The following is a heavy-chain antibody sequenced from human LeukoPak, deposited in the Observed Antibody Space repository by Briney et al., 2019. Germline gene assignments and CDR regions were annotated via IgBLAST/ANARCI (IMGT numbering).Heavy chain of an antibody. CDR1: GYTFSSYG. D-gene: IGHD3-9*01. Sequence: ASVKLSCKASGYTFSSYGISWVRQAPGQGLEWMGWISAYNGNTNYAQKLQGRVTMTTDTSTNTAYMELRSLRSDDTAVYYCAREMMVASLTGLFISLDYWGQGTLVTVSS. CDR2: ISAYNGNT. V-gene: IGHV1-18*01. J-gene: IGHJ4*02. CDR3: AREMMVASLTGLFISLDY.